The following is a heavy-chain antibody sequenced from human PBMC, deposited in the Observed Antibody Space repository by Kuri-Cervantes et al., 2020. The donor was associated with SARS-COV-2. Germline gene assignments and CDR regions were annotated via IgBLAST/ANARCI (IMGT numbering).Heavy chain of an antibody. V-gene: IGHV3-7*01. J-gene: IGHJ3*02. CDR1: GFTFSSYW. CDR3: AFPISGWYGDAFDI. Sequence: GESLKISCAASGFTFSSYWMSWVRQAPGKGLEWVANIKQDGSEKYYVDSVKGRFTISRDNAKNSLYLQMNSLRAEDTAVYYCAFPISGWYGDAFDIWSQGTMVTVSS. D-gene: IGHD6-19*01. CDR2: IKQDGSEK.